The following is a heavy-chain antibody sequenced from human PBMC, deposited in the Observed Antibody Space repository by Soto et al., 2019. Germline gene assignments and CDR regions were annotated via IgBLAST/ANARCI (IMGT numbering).Heavy chain of an antibody. CDR2: LYYRGST. CDR1: GGSFGSYY. CDR3: ARLAILGMGSGDAFDI. J-gene: IGHJ3*02. D-gene: IGHD3-3*02. V-gene: IGHV4-59*08. Sequence: SEPLSLTCTGSGGSFGSYYWSWIRQPPVNGREWIGYLYYRGSTNYTPSLKSRVTISVDTSKNQFSLKVSSVAAADTAVYYCARLAILGMGSGDAFDIWGQGTMVT.